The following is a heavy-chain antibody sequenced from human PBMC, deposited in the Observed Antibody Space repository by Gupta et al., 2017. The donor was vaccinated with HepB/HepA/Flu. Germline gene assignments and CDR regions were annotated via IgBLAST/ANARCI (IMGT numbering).Heavy chain of an antibody. V-gene: IGHV4-34*01. J-gene: IGHJ6*02. Sequence: QVQLQQWGAGLLNPSQTLSLTSSVYGGSCTGYYWVWICQHPGQGLEWIGEINHSGSTNYNTSLKSRVTMSIDTSKKQFSLRLASVTAADTAVYYCARGYERWGESSLFRRRSGYFGVDVWGQGTTITVS. CDR2: INHSGST. CDR3: ARGYERWGESSLFRRRSGYFGVDV. D-gene: IGHD3-16*01. CDR1: GGSCTGYY.